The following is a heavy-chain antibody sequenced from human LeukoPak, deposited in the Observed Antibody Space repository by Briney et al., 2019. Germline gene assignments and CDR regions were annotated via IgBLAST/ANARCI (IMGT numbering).Heavy chain of an antibody. CDR1: GITFDDYA. V-gene: IGHV3-9*01. D-gene: IGHD3-10*01. Sequence: PGGSLRLSCAASGITFDDYAMHWVRQVPGKGLEWVSGITWNSVTIGYADSVKGRFTISRDNPKNSLYLQMNSLRVEDTALYYCAKDYYGSGTYVDLWGLGTLVTVSS. J-gene: IGHJ5*02. CDR3: AKDYYGSGTYVDL. CDR2: ITWNSVTI.